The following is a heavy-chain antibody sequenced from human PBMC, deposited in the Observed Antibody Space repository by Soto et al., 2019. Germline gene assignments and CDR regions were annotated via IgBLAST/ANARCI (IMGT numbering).Heavy chain of an antibody. Sequence: SVKVSCKASGGTFSSYAISWVRQAPGQGLEWMGGIIPIFGTANYAQKFQGRVTITADESTSTAYMELSSLRSEDTAVCYCARSVWGTMKYYFDYWGQGTLVTVSS. CDR2: IIPIFGTA. J-gene: IGHJ4*02. CDR3: ARSVWGTMKYYFDY. CDR1: GGTFSSYA. V-gene: IGHV1-69*13. D-gene: IGHD3-16*01.